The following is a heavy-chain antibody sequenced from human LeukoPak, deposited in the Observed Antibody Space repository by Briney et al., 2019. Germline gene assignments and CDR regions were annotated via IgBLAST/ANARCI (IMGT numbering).Heavy chain of an antibody. Sequence: GGSLRLSCAASGFALRIHSMNWVRQAPGKGLEWVSSISTSSSHIYYADSVRGRFTISRDNAENPMYLQMNSLTAEDTAVYYCARDQQGDTSGDAFDIWGLGTRVTVSS. J-gene: IGHJ3*02. CDR3: ARDQQGDTSGDAFDI. CDR1: GFALRIHS. CDR2: ISTSSSHI. D-gene: IGHD3-22*01. V-gene: IGHV3-21*01.